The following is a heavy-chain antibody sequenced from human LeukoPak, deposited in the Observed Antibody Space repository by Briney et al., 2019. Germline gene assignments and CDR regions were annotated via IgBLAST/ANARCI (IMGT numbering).Heavy chain of an antibody. D-gene: IGHD3-3*01. V-gene: IGHV4-39*01. CDR2: IYYSGST. CDR3: ARRNQYYDFWSGYFSYFDY. J-gene: IGHJ4*02. CDR1: GGSISSSSYY. Sequence: PSETLSLTCTASGGSISSSSYYWGWIRHPPGKGLEWVGRIYYSGSTYYNPSLKSRVTMSVDTSKNQFSLKLSSVTAADTAVYYCARRNQYYDFWSGYFSYFDYWGQGTLVTVSS.